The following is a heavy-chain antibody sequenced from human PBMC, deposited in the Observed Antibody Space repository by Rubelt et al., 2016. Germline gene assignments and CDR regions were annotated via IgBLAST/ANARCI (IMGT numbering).Heavy chain of an antibody. CDR2: IYYSGST. CDR1: GGSTSSSSYY. D-gene: IGHD6-19*01. CDR3: ARHTTSSGNPFDY. Sequence: QLQLQESGPGLVKPSETLSLTCAVSGGSTSSSSYYWGWIRQSPGRGLEWIGSIYYSGSTYYNPSLKSRVTISVDTSKNQFSLKLSSVTAADTAVYYCARHTTSSGNPFDYWGQGTLVTVSS. J-gene: IGHJ4*02. V-gene: IGHV4-39*01.